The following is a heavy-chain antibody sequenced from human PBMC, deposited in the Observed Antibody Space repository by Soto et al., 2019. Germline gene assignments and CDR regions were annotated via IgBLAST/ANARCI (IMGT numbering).Heavy chain of an antibody. D-gene: IGHD2-2*01. CDR3: AKDSCSSTSCYAYYYYYMDV. V-gene: IGHV3-23*01. CDR1: GFTFSSYA. Sequence: GGSLRLSCAASGFTFSSYAMSWVRQAPGKGLEWVSAISGSGGSTYYADPVKGRFTISRDNSKNTLYLQMNSLRAEDTAVYYCAKDSCSSTSCYAYYYYYMDVWGKGTTVTVSS. CDR2: ISGSGGST. J-gene: IGHJ6*03.